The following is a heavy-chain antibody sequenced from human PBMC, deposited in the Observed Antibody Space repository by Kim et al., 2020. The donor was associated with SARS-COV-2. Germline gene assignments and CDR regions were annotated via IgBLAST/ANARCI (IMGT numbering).Heavy chain of an antibody. J-gene: IGHJ6*02. D-gene: IGHD6-19*01. V-gene: IGHV3-23*01. Sequence: GGSLRLSCAASGFTFSSYAMSWVRQAPGKGLEWVSAISGSGGSTYYADSVKGRFTISRDNSKNTLYLQMNSLRAEDTAVYYCAKSYHNRRESSGWYQGYYYYGMDVWGQGTTVTVSS. CDR1: GFTFSSYA. CDR2: ISGSGGST. CDR3: AKSYHNRRESSGWYQGYYYYGMDV.